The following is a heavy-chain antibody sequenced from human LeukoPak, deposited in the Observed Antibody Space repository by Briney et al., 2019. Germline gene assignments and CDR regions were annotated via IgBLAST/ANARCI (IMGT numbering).Heavy chain of an antibody. CDR3: ARVDCSSTSCYKPDAFDI. D-gene: IGHD2-2*02. CDR1: GGSFSGYY. J-gene: IGHJ3*02. Sequence: SETLSLTCAVYGGSFSGYYWSWIRQPPGKELEWIGEINHSGSTNYNPSLKSRVTISVDTSKNQFSLKLSSVTAADTAAYYCARVDCSSTSCYKPDAFDIWGQGTMVTVSS. CDR2: INHSGST. V-gene: IGHV4-34*01.